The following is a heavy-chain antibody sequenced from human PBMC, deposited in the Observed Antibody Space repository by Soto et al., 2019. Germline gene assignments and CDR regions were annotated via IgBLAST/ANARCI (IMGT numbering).Heavy chain of an antibody. J-gene: IGHJ6*02. Sequence: PGGSLRLSCAASGFTFSSYAMHWVRQAPGKGLEWVAVISYDGSNKYYADSVKGRFTISRDNSKNTLYLQMNSLRAEDTAVYYCARDRAPLIVATKYYYYYGMDVWGQGTTVTVSS. CDR3: ARDRAPLIVATKYYYYYGMDV. CDR2: ISYDGSNK. D-gene: IGHD5-12*01. V-gene: IGHV3-30-3*01. CDR1: GFTFSSYA.